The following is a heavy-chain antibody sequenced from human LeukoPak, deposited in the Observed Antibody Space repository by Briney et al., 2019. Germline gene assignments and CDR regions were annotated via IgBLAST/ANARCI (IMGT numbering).Heavy chain of an antibody. D-gene: IGHD3-22*01. J-gene: IGHJ6*03. CDR3: AKGLYDSSADYMDV. CDR2: ISWNSGSI. Sequence: GRSLRLSCAASGFTFDDYAMHWVRQAPGKGLEWVSGISWNSGSIGYADSVKGRFTISRDNAKNSLYLQMNSLRAEDTALYYCAKGLYDSSADYMDVWGKGTTVTISS. CDR1: GFTFDDYA. V-gene: IGHV3-9*01.